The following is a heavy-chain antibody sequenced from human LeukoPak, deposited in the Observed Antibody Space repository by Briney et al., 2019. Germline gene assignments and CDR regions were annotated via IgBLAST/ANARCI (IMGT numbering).Heavy chain of an antibody. Sequence: SVKVSCKASGGTFSSYAISWVRRAPGQGLEWMGGIIPILGIANYAQKFQGRVTITADKSTSTAYMELSSLRSEDTAVYYCARDRVPPNYYDRRGYFDYWGQGTLVTVSS. J-gene: IGHJ4*02. D-gene: IGHD3-22*01. CDR3: ARDRVPPNYYDRRGYFDY. CDR1: GGTFSSYA. V-gene: IGHV1-69*10. CDR2: IIPILGIA.